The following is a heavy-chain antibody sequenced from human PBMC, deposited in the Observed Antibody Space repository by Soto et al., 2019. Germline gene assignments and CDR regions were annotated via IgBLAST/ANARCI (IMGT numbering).Heavy chain of an antibody. Sequence: QVQLVQSGAEVKKPGSSVKVSCKASGGTFSSYTISWVRQAPGQGLEWMGRIIPILGIANYAQKFQGRVTITADKSTSTAYMELSSLRSEDTAVYYCASSLEYSSPSLDYWGQGTLVTVSS. CDR1: GGTFSSYT. CDR2: IIPILGIA. CDR3: ASSLEYSSPSLDY. J-gene: IGHJ4*02. V-gene: IGHV1-69*02. D-gene: IGHD6-6*01.